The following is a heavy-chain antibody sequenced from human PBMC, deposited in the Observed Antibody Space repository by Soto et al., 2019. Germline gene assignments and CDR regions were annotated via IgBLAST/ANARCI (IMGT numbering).Heavy chain of an antibody. D-gene: IGHD3-10*01. J-gene: IGHJ4*02. CDR3: ATERGGGGY. CDR1: GFTVSNNY. CDR2: IYSGGYT. V-gene: IGHV3-53*01. Sequence: EVQLVESGGGLIQPGGSLRLSCAVSGFTVSNNYMSWVRQAPGKGLEGVSVIYSGGYTAYGDSVKGRFTISRDNSKNTTLPQMNSRGAGGTAVFFWATERGGGGYWGQGTLVTVSS.